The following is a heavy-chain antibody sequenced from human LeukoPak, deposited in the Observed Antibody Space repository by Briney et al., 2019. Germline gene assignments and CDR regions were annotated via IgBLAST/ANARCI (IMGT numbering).Heavy chain of an antibody. J-gene: IGHJ5*02. CDR1: GFTFSNAW. CDR2: IKSKTDGGTT. V-gene: IGHV3-15*01. CDR3: TTDGVHCSSTSCS. Sequence: GGSLRLSCAASGFTFSNAWMSWVRQAPGKGLEWVGRIKSKTDGGTTDYAAPVKGRFTISRDDSKNTLYLQMNSLKTEDTAVYYCTTDGVHCSSTSCSWGQGTLDTVSS. D-gene: IGHD2-2*01.